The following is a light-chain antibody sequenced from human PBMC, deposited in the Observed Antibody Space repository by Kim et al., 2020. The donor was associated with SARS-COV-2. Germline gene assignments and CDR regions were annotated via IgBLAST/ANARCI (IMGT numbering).Light chain of an antibody. J-gene: IGLJ2*01. CDR2: QDT. CDR3: QAWDSGAVV. V-gene: IGLV3-1*01. CDR1: KLGDKY. Sequence: SYELTQPPSVSVSPGQTANITCSGDKLGDKYVCWYQQKPGQSPILVIYQDTKRPSGIPERFSGSNSGNTATLTISGTPTMDEADYYCQAWDSGAVVFGGGTQLTVL.